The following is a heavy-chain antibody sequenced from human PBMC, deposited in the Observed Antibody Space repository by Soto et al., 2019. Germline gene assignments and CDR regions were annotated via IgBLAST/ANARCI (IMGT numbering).Heavy chain of an antibody. D-gene: IGHD2-15*01. CDR2: IDPRDSYT. CDR3: ARLYCRGDPCDSKFDP. V-gene: IGHV5-10-1*04. Sequence: PGESLKISCTGFGYTFTTFWISWVRQMPVKGLEWMGRIDPRDSYTTYSPSFQAQVTISVDKSINTAYLQGGNLKASDTAMYYCARLYCRGDPCDSKFDPSGRRKLITVSS. J-gene: IGHJ5*02. CDR1: GYTFTTFW.